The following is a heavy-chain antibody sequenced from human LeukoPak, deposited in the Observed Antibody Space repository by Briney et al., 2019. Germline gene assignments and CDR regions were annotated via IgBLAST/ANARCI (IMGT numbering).Heavy chain of an antibody. CDR2: IYSNGDT. CDR3: ASRHSKQQPYYYHMDI. V-gene: IGHV4-61*02. CDR1: GDSTSSGSYY. D-gene: IGHD6-13*01. Sequence: RASQTLSLTCTVSGDSTSSGSYYWSWIRQPAGKGLEWIGRIYSNGDTKFNPSLKSRVTISLDTSKNQFSLKLSSATAADTAVYSCASRHSKQQPYYYHMDIWGKGTTVTVSS. J-gene: IGHJ6*03.